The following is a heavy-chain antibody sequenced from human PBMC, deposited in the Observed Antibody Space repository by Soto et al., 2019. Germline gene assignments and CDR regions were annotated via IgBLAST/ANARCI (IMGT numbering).Heavy chain of an antibody. CDR3: ARDGAKSTAEAGVGGWFDP. D-gene: IGHD6-13*01. CDR1: GGTFSSYT. V-gene: IGHV1-69*08. J-gene: IGHJ5*02. Sequence: QVQLVQSGAEVKKPGSSVKVSCKASGGTFSSYTISWVRQAPGQGLEWMGRIIPILGIANYAQKFQGRVTITADKSTSTAYMELSSLRSEDTAVYYCARDGAKSTAEAGVGGWFDPWGQGTLVTVSS. CDR2: IIPILGIA.